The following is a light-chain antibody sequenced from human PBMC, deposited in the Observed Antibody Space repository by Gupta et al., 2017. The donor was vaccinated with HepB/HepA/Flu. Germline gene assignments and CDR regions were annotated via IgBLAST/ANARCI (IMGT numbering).Light chain of an antibody. V-gene: IGLV3-19*01. J-gene: IGLJ2*01. CDR2: PSN. CDR1: SLRSHY. Sequence: SSALTQDPAVSVALGQTVRITCQGDSLRSHYASWYQQTSGQAPILVIYPSNNRPSGIPPRFSASTAGTTASLTTTGAQAEDEADYYCNYPDSTSSRLVFGGGTKLTVL. CDR3: NYPDSTSSRLV.